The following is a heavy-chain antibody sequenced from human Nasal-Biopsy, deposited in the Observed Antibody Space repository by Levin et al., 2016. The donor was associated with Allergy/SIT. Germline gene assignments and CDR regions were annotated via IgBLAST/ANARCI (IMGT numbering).Heavy chain of an antibody. V-gene: IGHV1-69*11. CDR3: TRGKPDTGDVFDV. J-gene: IGHJ3*01. CDR1: GDTFNRLV. CDR2: IIPLLRTT. Sequence: SVKVSCKASGDTFNRLVITWVRQAPGQGPEWMGNIIPLLRTTKYAQKFQGRVTITADESTSTAYMELSSLRSEDTAVYYCTRGKPDTGDVFDVWGQGTMVTVSS. D-gene: IGHD1-14*01.